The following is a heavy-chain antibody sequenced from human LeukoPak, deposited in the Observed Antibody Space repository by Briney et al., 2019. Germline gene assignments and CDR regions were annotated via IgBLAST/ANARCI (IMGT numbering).Heavy chain of an antibody. J-gene: IGHJ5*02. CDR2: IYYSGST. CDR1: GGSISSGDYY. D-gene: IGHD3-3*01. Sequence: PSETLSLTCTVSGGSISSGDYYWSWIRQPPGKGLEWIGYIYYSGSTYYNPSLKSRVTISVDTCKNQFSLKLSSVTAADTAVYYCASETPVYYDFWSGYWTWGQGTLVTVSS. CDR3: ASETPVYYDFWSGYWT. V-gene: IGHV4-30-4*01.